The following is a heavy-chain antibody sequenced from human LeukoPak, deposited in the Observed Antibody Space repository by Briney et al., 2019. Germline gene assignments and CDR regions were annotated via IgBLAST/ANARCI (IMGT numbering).Heavy chain of an antibody. CDR3: ARIDPAAYFDY. D-gene: IGHD6-13*01. J-gene: IGHJ4*02. CDR2: INPSGGST. CDR1: GYTFTSYC. Sequence: ASVKVSCKASGYTFTSYCMHWVRQAPGQGLEWMGIINPSGGSTSYAQKFQGRVTMTRDTSTSTVYMELSSLRSEDTAVYYCARIDPAAYFDYWGQGTLVTVSS. V-gene: IGHV1-46*03.